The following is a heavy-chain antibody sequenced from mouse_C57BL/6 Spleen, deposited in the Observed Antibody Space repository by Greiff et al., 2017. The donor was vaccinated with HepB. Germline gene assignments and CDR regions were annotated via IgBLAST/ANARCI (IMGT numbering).Heavy chain of an antibody. J-gene: IGHJ2*01. CDR3: ARSGGSSRDY. CDR2: IYPGDGDT. Sequence: VQLQQSGAELVKPGASVKISCKASGYAFSSYWMNWVKQSPAKGLEWIGQIYPGDGDTNYNGKFKGKATLTADKSSSTAYMQLSSLTSEDSAVYFCARSGGSSRDYWGQGTTLTVSS. CDR1: GYAFSSYW. D-gene: IGHD1-1*01. V-gene: IGHV1-80*01.